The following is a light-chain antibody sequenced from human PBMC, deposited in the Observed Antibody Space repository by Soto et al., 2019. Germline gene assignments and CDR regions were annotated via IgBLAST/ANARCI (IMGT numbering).Light chain of an antibody. Sequence: QSVLTQPPSVSAAPGQKVTISCSGSSSDIGRNYVSWYQHLPGTAPKLLIYENNKRPSGIPDRLSGSKSGSSATLGITGLQTGDEADYYCGKWDSSLTSYVFGPGNKVTVL. V-gene: IGLV1-51*02. CDR1: SSDIGRNY. CDR2: ENN. CDR3: GKWDSSLTSYV. J-gene: IGLJ1*01.